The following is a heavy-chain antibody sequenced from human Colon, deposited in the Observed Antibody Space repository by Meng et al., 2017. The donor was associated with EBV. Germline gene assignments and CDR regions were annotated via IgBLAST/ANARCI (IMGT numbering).Heavy chain of an antibody. Sequence: VQLTGSGPGLVKPSQTLSLTCTVSGGSVSSGGYYWTWIRQHPGKGLEWFGHIYYSGSTFYNPSLKRRVIISIDTSKNQFSLNLRSVTAADTAVYYCARVSSGWDYFDYWGQGTLVTVSS. CDR1: GGSVSSGGYY. V-gene: IGHV4-31*03. D-gene: IGHD6-19*01. J-gene: IGHJ4*02. CDR2: IYYSGST. CDR3: ARVSSGWDYFDY.